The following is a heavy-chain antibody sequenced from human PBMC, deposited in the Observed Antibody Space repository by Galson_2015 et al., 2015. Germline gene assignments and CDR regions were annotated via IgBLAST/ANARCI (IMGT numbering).Heavy chain of an antibody. J-gene: IGHJ4*02. D-gene: IGHD2-21*01. CDR3: AKTDRLWGHDY. V-gene: IGHV3-23*01. Sequence: SLRLSCAASGFTFSSYVMSWVRQAPGKGLEWVSAISGSGGSTYYADSVKGRFTISRDNSKNTLYLQMNSLRAEDTAEYHCAKTDRLWGHDYWGQGTLVIVSS. CDR2: ISGSGGST. CDR1: GFTFSSYV.